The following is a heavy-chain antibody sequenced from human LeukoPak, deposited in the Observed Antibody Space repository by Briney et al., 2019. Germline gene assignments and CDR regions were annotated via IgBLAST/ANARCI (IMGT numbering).Heavy chain of an antibody. CDR1: GYTFTGYY. CDR3: ARAEPRWFGEFDY. J-gene: IGHJ4*02. V-gene: IGHV1-2*02. Sequence: ASVKVSCKASGYTFTGYYMHWVPQAPGQELEWMGWINPNSGGTNYAQKLQGRVTMTRDTSISTAYMELSRLRSDDTAVYYGARAEPRWFGEFDYWGQGTLVTVSS. D-gene: IGHD3-10*01. CDR2: INPNSGGT.